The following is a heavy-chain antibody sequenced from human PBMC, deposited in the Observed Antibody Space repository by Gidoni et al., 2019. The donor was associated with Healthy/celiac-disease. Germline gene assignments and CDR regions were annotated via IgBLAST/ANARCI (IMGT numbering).Heavy chain of an antibody. CDR2: IKQDGSEK. D-gene: IGHD3-10*01. CDR3: ARPSASITMVRGVMGY. J-gene: IGHJ4*02. CDR1: GFTLSSHW. V-gene: IGHV3-7*03. Sequence: EVQLAESGGGLVQPGGSLRLSCAASGFTLSSHWMSWVRQAPGKGLECVANIKQDGSEKYYVDSVKGRFTISRDNAKNSLYLQMNSLRAEDTAVYYCARPSASITMVRGVMGYWGQGTLVTVSS.